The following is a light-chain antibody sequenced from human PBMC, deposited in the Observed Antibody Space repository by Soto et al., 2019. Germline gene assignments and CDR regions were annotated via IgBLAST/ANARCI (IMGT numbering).Light chain of an antibody. CDR2: GAS. J-gene: IGKJ2*01. Sequence: DIVMTQSPATLSVSPGERTTLSCRASRSVTTSLAWYQQKPGQAPRLLIYGASTRATGIPARFSGSGSGTEFTLTISSLQSEDFAVYYCQQYDKSPQFTFGQGTKVEMK. CDR3: QQYDKSPQFT. V-gene: IGKV3-15*01. CDR1: RSVTTS.